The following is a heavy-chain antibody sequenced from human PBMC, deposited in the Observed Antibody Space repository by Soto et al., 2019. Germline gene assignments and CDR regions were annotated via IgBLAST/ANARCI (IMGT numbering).Heavy chain of an antibody. V-gene: IGHV4-31*03. D-gene: IGHD6-6*01. CDR2: IYYSGRT. Sequence: LSLTCTVSGGSISSGGYYWSWIRQHPGKGLEWIGYIYYSGRTYYNPSLHSRVSIAVDTTENQFSLKLTSATAADTSVYYCARGSFSSSSSWFDPWGRGTLVTVSS. CDR3: ARGSFSSSSSWFDP. CDR1: GGSISSGGYY. J-gene: IGHJ5*02.